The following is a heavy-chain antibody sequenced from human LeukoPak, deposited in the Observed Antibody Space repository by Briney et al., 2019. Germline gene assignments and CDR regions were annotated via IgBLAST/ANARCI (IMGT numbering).Heavy chain of an antibody. J-gene: IGHJ4*02. Sequence: GGSLRLSCAASGFTFSTYAMNWVRQAPGKGLEWVSTISANGGSTYYADSVKGRFTTSRANSKNTLYLQMNSLRADDTAVYYCAKGPGTSGYYPYFDYWGQGTLVTVSS. D-gene: IGHD3-22*01. CDR2: ISANGGST. V-gene: IGHV3-23*01. CDR3: AKGPGTSGYYPYFDY. CDR1: GFTFSTYA.